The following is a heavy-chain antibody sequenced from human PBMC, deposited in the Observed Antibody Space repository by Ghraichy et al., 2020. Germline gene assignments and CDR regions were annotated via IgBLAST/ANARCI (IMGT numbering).Heavy chain of an antibody. V-gene: IGHV4-34*01. Sequence: SETLSLTCDVYGGSFSGYYWCWVRKRPGRGLEWIGENNLSGSTSYNPSLKSRVTISVDTSKDQLSLKLSSGTAADTAMYYCARLYYLDNSGYPPPWGQGTLVTVSS. CDR2: NNLSGST. CDR1: GGSFSGYY. J-gene: IGHJ5*02. D-gene: IGHD3-22*01. CDR3: ARLYYLDNSGYPPP.